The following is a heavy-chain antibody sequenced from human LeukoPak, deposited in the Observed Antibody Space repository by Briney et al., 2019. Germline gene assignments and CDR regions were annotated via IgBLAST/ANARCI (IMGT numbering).Heavy chain of an antibody. CDR2: FSSMSSFI. CDR1: GFTFSSAS. Sequence: GGALRLSCAASGFTFSSASANWGPEGLGKGLGWGSSFSSMSSFIYNADSAKGRFTTSRDNAKNSLYMQMNSLRAEDTAVYYCARWANDAFDIWGQGTMVTVSS. V-gene: IGHV3-21*01. CDR3: ARWANDAFDI. J-gene: IGHJ3*02. D-gene: IGHD1-26*01.